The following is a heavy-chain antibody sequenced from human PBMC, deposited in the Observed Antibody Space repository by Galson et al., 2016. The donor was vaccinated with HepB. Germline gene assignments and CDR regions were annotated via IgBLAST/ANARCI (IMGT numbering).Heavy chain of an antibody. J-gene: IGHJ5*01. CDR2: ISFDGHEQ. CDR3: VRDAPYYYDTSDYKWFDS. CDR1: GFTFSSFP. V-gene: IGHV3-30*04. D-gene: IGHD3-22*01. Sequence: SLRLSCAGTGFTFSSFPLHWVRQAPGKGLEWVAVISFDGHEQYYADSVKGRFTISREDSDRTMYLEMDSLRVEGTAVYYCVRDAPYYYDTSDYKWFDSWGQGTLVTVSS.